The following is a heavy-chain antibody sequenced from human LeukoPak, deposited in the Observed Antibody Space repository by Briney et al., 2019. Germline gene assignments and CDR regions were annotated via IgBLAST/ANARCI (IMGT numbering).Heavy chain of an antibody. J-gene: IGHJ5*02. D-gene: IGHD3-9*01. CDR3: VKDWLPP. CDR1: GLTLSSYG. Sequence: GGSLSLSCAASGLTLSSYGMSWVRPAPGKGREWVSAISGSGGSTYYTDSVKVWFTISRDNSKNTLYLQMDSLRAEDTAVYYGVKDWLPPWGQGTLVTVSS. CDR2: ISGSGGST. V-gene: IGHV3-23*01.